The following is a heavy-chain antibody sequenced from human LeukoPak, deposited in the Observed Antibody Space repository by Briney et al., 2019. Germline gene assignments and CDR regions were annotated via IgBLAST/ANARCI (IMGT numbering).Heavy chain of an antibody. CDR3: VSRRKYFDSGEDYYHYMDV. D-gene: IGHD3-10*01. CDR2: IYPGDSDT. Sequence: GESLKISCKGSGYKFINYWIGWVRQMPGKGLEYMGIIYPGDSDTRYSPSFQGQVTISADKFISTAYLQWSSLQASDTATYYCVSRRKYFDSGEDYYHYMDVWGKGTTVTVSS. J-gene: IGHJ6*03. V-gene: IGHV5-51*01. CDR1: GYKFINYW.